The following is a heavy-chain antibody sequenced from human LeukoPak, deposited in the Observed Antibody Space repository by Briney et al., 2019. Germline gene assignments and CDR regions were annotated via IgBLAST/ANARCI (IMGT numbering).Heavy chain of an antibody. CDR1: GYSFTSYW. V-gene: IGHV5-51*01. D-gene: IGHD2-2*01. Sequence: GESLKISCKGSGYSFTSYWIGWVRQMPGKGLEWMGIIYPGDSDTRYSPSFQGQVTISADKSISTAYLQWSSLKASVTAMYYCASTNLLGYCSSTSCDFDYWGQGTLVTVSS. CDR2: IYPGDSDT. CDR3: ASTNLLGYCSSTSCDFDY. J-gene: IGHJ4*02.